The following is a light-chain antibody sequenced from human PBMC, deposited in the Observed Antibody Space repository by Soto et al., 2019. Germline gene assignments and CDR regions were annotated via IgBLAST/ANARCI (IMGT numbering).Light chain of an antibody. Sequence: DIQMTQSPSTLSASVGDRVTITCRASQRISSWLAWYQQKPGKAPKLLIYKASSLESGVPSRFSGSRSGTEFTLTISSLQTDDFATYYCQQYNSYSYTFGQGTKLEIK. CDR1: QRISSW. J-gene: IGKJ2*01. V-gene: IGKV1-5*03. CDR2: KAS. CDR3: QQYNSYSYT.